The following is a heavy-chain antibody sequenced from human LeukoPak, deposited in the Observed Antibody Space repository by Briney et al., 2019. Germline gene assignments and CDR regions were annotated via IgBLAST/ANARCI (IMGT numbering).Heavy chain of an antibody. J-gene: IGHJ4*02. CDR2: ISSSSSYT. CDR1: GFTFSDYY. V-gene: IGHV3-11*06. CDR3: ARESESSGFDY. Sequence: GGSLRLSCTASGFTFSDYYMSWIRQAPGKGLEWVSYISSSSSYTNYADSVKGRFTISRDNAKNSLYLQMNSLRAEDTAVYYCARESESSGFDYWGQGTLVTVSS. D-gene: IGHD6-19*01.